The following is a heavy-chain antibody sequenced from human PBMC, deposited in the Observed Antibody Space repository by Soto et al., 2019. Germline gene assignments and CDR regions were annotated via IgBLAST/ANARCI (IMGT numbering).Heavy chain of an antibody. CDR3: ARVYQLLNTPQYFDY. CDR1: GGSFSGYY. Sequence: ETLSLTCAVYGGSFSGYYWSWIRQPPGKGLEWIGEINHSGSTNYNPSLKSRVTISVDTSKNQFSLKLSSVTAADTAVYYCARVYQLLNTPQYFDYWGQGTLVTVSS. D-gene: IGHD2-2*01. J-gene: IGHJ4*02. CDR2: INHSGST. V-gene: IGHV4-34*01.